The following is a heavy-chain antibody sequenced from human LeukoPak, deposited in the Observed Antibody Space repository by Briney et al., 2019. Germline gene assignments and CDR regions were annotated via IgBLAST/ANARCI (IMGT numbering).Heavy chain of an antibody. Sequence: GGSLRLSCAASGFTFSSYAMSWVRQAPGKGLEWVSAISGSGGSTYYADSVKGRFTISRDNSKNTLYLQMNSLRAEDTAVYYCAKDPHTLVVTVTPPGYWGQGTLVTVSS. CDR1: GFTFSSYA. CDR3: AKDPHTLVVTVTPPGY. J-gene: IGHJ4*02. V-gene: IGHV3-23*01. D-gene: IGHD2-21*02. CDR2: ISGSGGST.